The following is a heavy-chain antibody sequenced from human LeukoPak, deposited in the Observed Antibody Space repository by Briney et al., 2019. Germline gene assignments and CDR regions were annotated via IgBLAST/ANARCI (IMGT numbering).Heavy chain of an antibody. D-gene: IGHD5-18*01. J-gene: IGHJ4*02. CDR1: GGSISSYN. CDR2: IYYSGST. V-gene: IGHV4-59*01. CDR3: ARGGGYRPYFDY. Sequence: SGTLSLTCTVSGGSISSYNWSWIRRPPGKGLEWIGYIYYSGSTKYNPSFKSRVTISDDLSKNQFSLRLSSVTAADTAVYYCARGGGYRPYFDYWGQGALVIVSS.